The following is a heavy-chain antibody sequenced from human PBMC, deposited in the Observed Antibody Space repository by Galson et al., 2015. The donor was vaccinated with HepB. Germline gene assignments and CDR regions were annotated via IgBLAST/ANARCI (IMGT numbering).Heavy chain of an antibody. J-gene: IGHJ4*02. V-gene: IGHV1-18*01. CDR3: ARGGLSYFDY. Sequence: SVTVSCKASGSTFTNYGISWVQQAPGQGLEWMGWISAYNGYTNYEQKLQDRVTMTTDTSTSTAYMELRSLRSNDTAVYYCARGGLSYFDYWGQGTLVTVSS. CDR1: GSTFTNYG. CDR2: ISAYNGYT.